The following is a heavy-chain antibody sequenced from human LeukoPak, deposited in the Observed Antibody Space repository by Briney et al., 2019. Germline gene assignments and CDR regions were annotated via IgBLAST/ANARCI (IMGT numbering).Heavy chain of an antibody. CDR3: ARDPSSSAGNWFDP. V-gene: IGHV1-2*02. D-gene: IGHD6-6*01. J-gene: IGHJ5*02. CDR1: GYTFTGYC. CDR2: INPNSGGT. Sequence: GASVKVSCKASGYTFTGYCMHWVRQAPGQGLEWMGWINPNSGGTNYAQKFQGRVTMTRDTSISTAYMELSRLRSDDTAVYYCARDPSSSAGNWFDPWGQGTLVTVSS.